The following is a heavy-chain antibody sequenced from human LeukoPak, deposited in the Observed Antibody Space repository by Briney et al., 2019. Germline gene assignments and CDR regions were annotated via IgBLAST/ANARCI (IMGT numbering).Heavy chain of an antibody. J-gene: IGHJ4*02. CDR2: IKQDGSEK. CDR3: AKDAKYYYGSGSLLFDY. V-gene: IGHV3-7*03. CDR1: GFTFSSYW. Sequence: GGSLRLSCAASGFTFSSYWMSWVRQAPGKGLEWVANIKQDGSEKYYVDSVKGRFTISRDNSKNTLYLQMNSLRAEDTAVYYCAKDAKYYYGSGSLLFDYWGQGTLVTVSS. D-gene: IGHD3-10*01.